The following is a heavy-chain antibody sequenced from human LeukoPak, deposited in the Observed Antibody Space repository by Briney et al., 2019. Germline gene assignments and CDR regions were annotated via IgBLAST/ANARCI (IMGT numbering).Heavy chain of an antibody. Sequence: SETLSLTCTVSGGSISSYYWSWIRQPPGRGLEYIGHVYYSGNTDYNPSLKSRVTMSVDTSKNQFSLRLNFVTAADTAVYYCARWYCSTTTCYYLDHWGQGTLVTVSS. CDR3: ARWYCSTTTCYYLDH. CDR1: GGSISSYY. J-gene: IGHJ4*02. V-gene: IGHV4-59*01. CDR2: VYYSGNT. D-gene: IGHD2-2*01.